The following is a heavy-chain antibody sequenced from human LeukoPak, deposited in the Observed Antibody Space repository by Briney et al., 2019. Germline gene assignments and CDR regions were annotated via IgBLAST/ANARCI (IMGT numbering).Heavy chain of an antibody. Sequence: SETLSLTCTVSGGSISSYYWSWIRQPPGKGLEWIGYIYYSGSTNYNPSLKSRVTISVDTSKNQFSLKLSSVTAADTAVYYCARAAPERESSWHFPFDYWGQGTLVTVSS. D-gene: IGHD6-13*01. CDR3: ARAAPERESSWHFPFDY. J-gene: IGHJ4*02. CDR1: GGSISSYY. V-gene: IGHV4-59*01. CDR2: IYYSGST.